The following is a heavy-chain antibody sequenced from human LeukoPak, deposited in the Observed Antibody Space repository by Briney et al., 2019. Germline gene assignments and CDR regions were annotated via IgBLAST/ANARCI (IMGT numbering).Heavy chain of an antibody. J-gene: IGHJ4*02. CDR1: GYTFTSYD. D-gene: IGHD3-22*01. CDR3: ARVSYYYDSSGYYKFDY. Sequence: ASVKVSCKASGYTFTSYDINWVQQATGQGLEWMGWMNPNSGNTGYAQKFQGRVTMTRNTSRSTAYMEVSSLRSEDTAVYYCARVSYYYDSSGYYKFDYWGQGTLVTVSS. CDR2: MNPNSGNT. V-gene: IGHV1-8*01.